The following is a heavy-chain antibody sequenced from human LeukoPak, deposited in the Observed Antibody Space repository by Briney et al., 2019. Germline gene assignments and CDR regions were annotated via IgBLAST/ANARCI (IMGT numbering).Heavy chain of an antibody. Sequence: GGSLRLSCAASGFTLSYYWMSWVRQAPGKGLEWVANIKQDGSEKYYVDSLKGRFTISRDNAKNSLYLQMNSLRPEDTAVYFCAKGLTYGDSSGYYSDWGQGTLVTVSS. CDR1: GFTLSYYW. CDR2: IKQDGSEK. V-gene: IGHV3-7*04. J-gene: IGHJ4*02. CDR3: AKGLTYGDSSGYYSD. D-gene: IGHD3-22*01.